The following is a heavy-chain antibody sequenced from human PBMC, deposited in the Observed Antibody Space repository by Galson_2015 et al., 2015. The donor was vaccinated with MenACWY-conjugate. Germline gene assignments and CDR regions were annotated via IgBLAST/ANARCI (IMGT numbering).Heavy chain of an antibody. CDR3: AKGGLWYSSGWYSNYYYYGMDV. CDR1: GFTFSSYG. D-gene: IGHD6-19*01. J-gene: IGHJ6*01. CDR2: ISYDGSNK. V-gene: IGHV3-30*18. Sequence: SLRLSCAASGFTFSSYGMHWVRQAPGKGLEWVAVISYDGSNKYYADSVKGRFTISRDNSKNTLYLQMNSLRAEDTAVYYCAKGGLWYSSGWYSNYYYYGMDVW.